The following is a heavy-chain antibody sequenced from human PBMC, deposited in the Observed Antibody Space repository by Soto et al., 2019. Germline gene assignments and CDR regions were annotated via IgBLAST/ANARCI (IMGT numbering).Heavy chain of an antibody. CDR2: ISGSGGST. Sequence: GGSLRLSCAASGFTFSSYAMSWVRQAPGKGLEWVSAISGSGGSTYYADSVKGRFTISRDNSKNTLYLQMNSLRAEDTAVYYCAKEGTYDFWSGKPVTKNMAIWGKGTTVTVSS. CDR1: GFTFSSYA. V-gene: IGHV3-23*01. CDR3: AKEGTYDFWSGKPVTKNMAI. J-gene: IGHJ6*03. D-gene: IGHD3-3*01.